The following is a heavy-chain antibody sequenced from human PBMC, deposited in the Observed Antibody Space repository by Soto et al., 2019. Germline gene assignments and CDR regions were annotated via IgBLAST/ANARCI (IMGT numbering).Heavy chain of an antibody. Sequence: GGSLRLSCAASGFTFSSYGMHWVRQAPGKGLEWVAVISYDGSNKYYADSVKGRFTISRDNSKNTLYLQMNSLRAEDTAVYYCAKGNQKWLRFGYYGMDVWGQGTTVTVSS. V-gene: IGHV3-30*18. CDR1: GFTFSSYG. CDR3: AKGNQKWLRFGYYGMDV. D-gene: IGHD5-12*01. J-gene: IGHJ6*02. CDR2: ISYDGSNK.